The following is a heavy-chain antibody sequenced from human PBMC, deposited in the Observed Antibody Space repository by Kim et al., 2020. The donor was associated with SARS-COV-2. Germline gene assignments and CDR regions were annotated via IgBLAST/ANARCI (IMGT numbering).Heavy chain of an antibody. D-gene: IGHD2-2*01. CDR3: ARGYCSSTSCFSLDY. J-gene: IGHJ4*02. V-gene: IGHV1-46*01. Sequence: QKVQGRVTMTRDTSTSTVYMELSSLRSEDTAVYYCARGYCSSTSCFSLDYWGQGTLVTVSS.